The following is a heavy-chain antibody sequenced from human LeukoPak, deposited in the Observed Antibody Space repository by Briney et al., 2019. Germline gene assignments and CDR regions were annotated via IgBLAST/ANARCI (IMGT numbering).Heavy chain of an antibody. CDR2: IRSRTDGGTT. J-gene: IGHJ4*02. Sequence: GGSLRLSCVASGFTFNNARMNWVRQSPGKGLEWVGRIRSRTDGGTTNYAAPVKGRFTISRDDSKNTLYLQMNSLKTEDTAVYYCTTDPDIVATILPFDYWGQGTLVTVSS. CDR1: GFTFNNAR. CDR3: TTDPDIVATILPFDY. V-gene: IGHV3-15*01. D-gene: IGHD5-12*01.